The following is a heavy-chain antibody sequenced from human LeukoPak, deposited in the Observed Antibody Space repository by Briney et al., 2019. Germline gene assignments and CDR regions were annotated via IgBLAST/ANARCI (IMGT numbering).Heavy chain of an antibody. CDR3: ATDLRDILTGPYFYYMDV. D-gene: IGHD3-9*01. CDR2: VDPEDGET. V-gene: IGHV1-69-2*01. CDR1: GYTFTDYY. J-gene: IGHJ6*03. Sequence: ASVKVSCKVSGYTFTDYYMHWVQQAPGKGLEWMGLVDPEDGETIYAEKFQGRVTITADTSTDTAYMELSSLRSEDTAVYYCATDLRDILTGPYFYYMDVWGKGTTVTASS.